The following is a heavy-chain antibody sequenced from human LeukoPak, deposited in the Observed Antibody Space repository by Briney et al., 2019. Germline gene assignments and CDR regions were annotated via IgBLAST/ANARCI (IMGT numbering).Heavy chain of an antibody. CDR3: ATLGGTYYYGSGSYSFSKDY. J-gene: IGHJ4*02. Sequence: PSQTLSLTCTVSGGSISSYYWSWIRQPPGKGLEWIGYIYYSGSTNYNPSLKSRVTISVDTSKNQFSLKLSSVTAADTAVYYCATLGGTYYYGSGSYSFSKDYWGQGTLVTVSS. CDR2: IYYSGST. V-gene: IGHV4-59*01. CDR1: GGSISSYY. D-gene: IGHD3-10*01.